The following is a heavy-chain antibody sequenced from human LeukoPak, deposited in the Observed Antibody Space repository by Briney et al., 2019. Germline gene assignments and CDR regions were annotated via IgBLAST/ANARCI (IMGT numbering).Heavy chain of an antibody. CDR1: GGSISSSSYY. Sequence: SETLSLTCTVSGGSISSSSYYWGWIRQPPGKGLEWIGSIYYSGSTYYNPSLKSRVTISVDTSKNQFSLKLSSVTAADTAVYYCARGQEGYTGVITPLDLFDYWGQGTLVTVSS. CDR3: ARGQEGYTGVITPLDLFDY. D-gene: IGHD3-22*01. V-gene: IGHV4-39*07. CDR2: IYYSGST. J-gene: IGHJ4*02.